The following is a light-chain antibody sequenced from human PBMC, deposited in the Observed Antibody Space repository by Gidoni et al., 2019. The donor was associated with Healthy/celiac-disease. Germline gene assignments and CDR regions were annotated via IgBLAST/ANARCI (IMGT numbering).Light chain of an antibody. CDR2: AAS. CDR3: QQSYSTPRT. Sequence: IQITPSPSSLSASVGDRVTITCRSSPSISSYLNWYQQKPGKAPKLLIYAASSLQSGVPSRFSGSGSGTDFTLTISSLQPEDFATYYCQQSYSTPRTFGQGTKVEIK. V-gene: IGKV1-39*01. CDR1: PSISSY. J-gene: IGKJ1*01.